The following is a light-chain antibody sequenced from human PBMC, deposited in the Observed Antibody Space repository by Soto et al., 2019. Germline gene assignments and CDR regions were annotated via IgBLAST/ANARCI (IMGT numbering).Light chain of an antibody. CDR2: DVS. V-gene: IGLV2-14*01. Sequence: QSALTPPASVSGSPGQSITISCTGTSSDVGGYNYVSWYQQHPGKAPKLMIYDVSNRPSGVSNRFSGSKSGNTASLTISGLQAEDEADYYCSSYTSSSYVVFGGGTKVTVL. CDR3: SSYTSSSYVV. J-gene: IGLJ2*01. CDR1: SSDVGGYNY.